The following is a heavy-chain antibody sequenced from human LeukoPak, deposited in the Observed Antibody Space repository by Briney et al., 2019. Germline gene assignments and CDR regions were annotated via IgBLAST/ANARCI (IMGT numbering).Heavy chain of an antibody. Sequence: GGSLRLSCAASGFTFSTSWMSWIRQGPVKGLEWVASIKQDGSEKYYVDSVKGRFTISRDDAKNSLYLQMSSLRAEDTAVYYCARGTYMSPNWFDPWGRGTLVTVSS. D-gene: IGHD2-2*02. CDR2: IKQDGSEK. J-gene: IGHJ5*02. CDR3: ARGTYMSPNWFDP. CDR1: GFTFSTSW. V-gene: IGHV3-7*01.